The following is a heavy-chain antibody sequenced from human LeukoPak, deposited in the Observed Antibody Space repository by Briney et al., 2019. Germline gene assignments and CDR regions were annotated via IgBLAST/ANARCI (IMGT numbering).Heavy chain of an antibody. CDR2: INGKRGDT. J-gene: IGHJ4*02. Sequence: ASVTVSCKASGFTFTDHYMHWVRQAPGQGLEWMGWINGKRGDTNYAQNFQDRVTMTRDTSTSTVYMELSRLTVDDTAVYYCARDYDWGVDYWGQGTLVTVSS. CDR3: ARDYDWGVDY. CDR1: GFTFTDHY. D-gene: IGHD7-27*01. V-gene: IGHV1-2*02.